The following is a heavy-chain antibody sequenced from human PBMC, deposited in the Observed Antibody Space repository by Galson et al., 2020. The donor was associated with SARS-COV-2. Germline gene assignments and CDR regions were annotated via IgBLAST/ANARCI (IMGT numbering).Heavy chain of an antibody. J-gene: IGHJ4*02. CDR3: ADTGY. D-gene: IGHD3-9*01. CDR2: ISTTGTYM. V-gene: IGHV3-21*01. Sequence: GGSLRLSCAASGFTFITYSMNWVRQAPGKGLEWVSSISTTGTYMSYADSVKGRFTISRDNAKNSLYLQMNSLRAEDTAVYYCADTGYWGQGTLVTVSS. CDR1: GFTFITYS.